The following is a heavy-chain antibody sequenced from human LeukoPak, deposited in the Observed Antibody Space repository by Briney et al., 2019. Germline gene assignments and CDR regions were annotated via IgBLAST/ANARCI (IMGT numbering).Heavy chain of an antibody. J-gene: IGHJ4*02. CDR1: GGTFSSYA. CDR2: ISYDGSNK. Sequence: SCKASGGTFSSYAMHWVRQAPGKGLEWVAVISYDGSNKYYADSVKGRFTISRDNSKNTLYLQMNSLRAEDTAVYYCARDKVFGVVIVYYFDYWGQGTLVTVSS. CDR3: ARDKVFGVVIVYYFDY. D-gene: IGHD3-3*01. V-gene: IGHV3-30-3*01.